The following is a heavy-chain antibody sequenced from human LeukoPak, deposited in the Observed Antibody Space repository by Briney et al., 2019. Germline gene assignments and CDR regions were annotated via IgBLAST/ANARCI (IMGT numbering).Heavy chain of an antibody. CDR3: ARTEESGYGYRSFGYCCYMNA. Sequence: SETLPLTCTVSGGSISSYYWSWIRQPPGKGLEWIGYIFYSGSTNYNPSLKSRVSISLDTSKKQFSLKLSSVNAADTAVYYCARTEESGYGYRSFGYCCYMNAWGKGTTVTVSS. J-gene: IGHJ6*03. V-gene: IGHV4-59*01. CDR1: GGSISSYY. CDR2: IFYSGST. D-gene: IGHD5-18*01.